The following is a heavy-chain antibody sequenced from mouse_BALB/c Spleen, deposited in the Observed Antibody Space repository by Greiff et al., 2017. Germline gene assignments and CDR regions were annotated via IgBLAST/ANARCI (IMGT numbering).Heavy chain of an antibody. CDR1: GYTFTSYW. CDR2: INPSTGYT. J-gene: IGHJ3*01. CDR3: ARGDYYGRGFAY. V-gene: IGHV1-7*01. Sequence: VQLVESGAELAKPGASVKMSCKASGYTFTSYWMHWVKQRPGQGLEWIGYINPSTGYTEYNQKFKDKATLTADKSSSTAYMQLSSLTSEDSAVYYCARGDYYGRGFAYWGQGTLVTVSA. D-gene: IGHD1-1*01.